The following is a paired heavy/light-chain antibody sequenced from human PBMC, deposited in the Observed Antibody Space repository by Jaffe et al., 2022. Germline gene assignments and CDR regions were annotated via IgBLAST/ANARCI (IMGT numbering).Light chain of an antibody. V-gene: IGLV3-1*01. CDR1: RLGGNY. Sequence: SYELTQPPSVSVSPGQTATVTCSGDRLGGNYVHWYQQRPGQSPVLLIYQDTKRPSGIPERFSGSKSGNTATLTISGIQALDEAHYYCQTWDTSAASYVFGNGTRVTV. CDR2: QDT. J-gene: IGLJ1*01. CDR3: QTWDTSAASYV.
Heavy chain of an antibody. CDR1: GFSFSNYE. J-gene: IGHJ3*02. Sequence: EVQLVESGGGLVQPGGSLRLSCVGAGFSFSNYEMNWVRQAPGKGLEWLSYVSPTGRRIYYADSVKGRFTISRDNAKNSVFLQVNSLRGEDTAVYYCARAQGDRSGSLDAFDIWGQGTVVTVSS. V-gene: IGHV3-48*03. D-gene: IGHD3-22*01. CDR3: ARAQGDRSGSLDAFDI. CDR2: VSPTGRRI.